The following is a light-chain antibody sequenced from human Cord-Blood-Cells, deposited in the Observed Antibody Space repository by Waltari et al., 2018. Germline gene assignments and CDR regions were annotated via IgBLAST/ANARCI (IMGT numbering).Light chain of an antibody. CDR2: AAS. J-gene: IGKJ3*01. CDR1: QSISSY. V-gene: IGKV1-39*01. Sequence: DIQMTQPPSSLSASVGDRGTITCRASQSISSYLNWYQQKPGKAPKLPIYAASSLQSGVPSRFSGSGSGTDFTLTISSLQPEDFATYYCQQSYSTPFTFGPGTKVDIK. CDR3: QQSYSTPFT.